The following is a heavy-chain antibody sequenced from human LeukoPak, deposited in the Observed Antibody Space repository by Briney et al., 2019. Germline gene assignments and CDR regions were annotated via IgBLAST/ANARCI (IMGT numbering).Heavy chain of an antibody. J-gene: IGHJ4*02. V-gene: IGHV3-33*06. CDR3: AKSLYYYGSGSYRYYFDY. CDR1: GFTFSSYG. D-gene: IGHD3-10*01. CDR2: IWCDGSNK. Sequence: PGRSLRLSCAASGFTFSSYGMHWVRQAPGKGLEWVAVIWCDGSNKYYADSVKGRFTISRDNSKNTLYLQMNSLRAEDTAVYYCAKSLYYYGSGSYRYYFDYWGQGTLVTVSS.